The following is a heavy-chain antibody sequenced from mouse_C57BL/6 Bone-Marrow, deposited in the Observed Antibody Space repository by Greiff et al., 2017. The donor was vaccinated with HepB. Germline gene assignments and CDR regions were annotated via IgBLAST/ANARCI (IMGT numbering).Heavy chain of an antibody. J-gene: IGHJ4*01. CDR3: ARDYYGSSYVSYYAMDY. CDR2: IWSGGST. CDR1: GFSLTSYG. V-gene: IGHV2-2*01. Sequence: VQLQESGPGLVQPSQSLSITCTVSGFSLTSYGVHWVRQSPGKGLEWLGVIWSGGSTDYNAAFISRLSISKDNSKSQVFFKMNSLQADDTAIYYCARDYYGSSYVSYYAMDYWGQGTSVTVSS. D-gene: IGHD1-1*01.